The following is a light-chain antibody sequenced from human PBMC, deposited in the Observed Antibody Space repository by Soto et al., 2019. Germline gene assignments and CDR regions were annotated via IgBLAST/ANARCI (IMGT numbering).Light chain of an antibody. CDR3: QESYSRT. Sequence: IHMTQSASSLSASVGHRVTISCRASQSINNYLNWYQQKPGKTPNLLIFAASTLHSGVPSRFSGSGSGTDFTLTISSMQPEDFATYYCQESYSRTFGPGTKVDIK. J-gene: IGKJ3*01. CDR2: AAS. CDR1: QSINNY. V-gene: IGKV1-39*01.